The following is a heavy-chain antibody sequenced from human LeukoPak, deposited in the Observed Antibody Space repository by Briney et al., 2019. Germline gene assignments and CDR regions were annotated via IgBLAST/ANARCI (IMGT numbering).Heavy chain of an antibody. Sequence: GGSLRLSCAASGFTFNTYAMSWVRQAPGKGLEWVSSNSGSGGSTYYADSVEGQFTISRDNSKNTLYLQMNSLRAEDTAVYYCAKDGRYSGYDSHYFDYWGQGTLVTVSS. J-gene: IGHJ4*02. CDR2: NSGSGGST. CDR1: GFTFNTYA. D-gene: IGHD5-12*01. CDR3: AKDGRYSGYDSHYFDY. V-gene: IGHV3-23*01.